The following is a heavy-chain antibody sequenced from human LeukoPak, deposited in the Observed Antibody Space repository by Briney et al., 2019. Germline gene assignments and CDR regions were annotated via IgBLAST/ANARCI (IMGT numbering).Heavy chain of an antibody. D-gene: IGHD6-13*01. CDR1: GFTFSSYG. J-gene: IGHJ4*02. CDR2: ISSSSSTT. CDR3: ARDPILGYSSSWNDY. V-gene: IGHV3-48*02. Sequence: GGSLRLSCAASGFTFSSYGMNWVRQAPGKGLEWVSYISSSSSTTYYADSVKGRFTISRDNAKNSLYLQMNSLRDEDTAVYYCARDPILGYSSSWNDYWGQGTLVTVSS.